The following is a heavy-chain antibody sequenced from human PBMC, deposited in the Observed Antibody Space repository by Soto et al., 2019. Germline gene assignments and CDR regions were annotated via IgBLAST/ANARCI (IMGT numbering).Heavy chain of an antibody. CDR3: ASEPVVLRFLQSPSLGGINNWFDP. CDR2: IIPILGIA. V-gene: IGHV1-69*02. D-gene: IGHD3-3*01. CDR1: GGTFSSYT. J-gene: IGHJ5*02. Sequence: QVQLVQSGAEVKKPGSSVKVSCKASGGTFSSYTISWVRQAPGQGLEWMGRIIPILGIANYAQKFQVRVTITADKSTITAYMELSSLRSEDTAVYYCASEPVVLRFLQSPSLGGINNWFDPWGQGTLVTVSS.